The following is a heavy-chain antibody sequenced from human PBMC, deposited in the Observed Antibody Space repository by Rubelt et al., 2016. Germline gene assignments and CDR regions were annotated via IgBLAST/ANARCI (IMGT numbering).Heavy chain of an antibody. V-gene: IGHV4-59*12. Sequence: QVQLQESGPGLVKPSETLSLTCTVSGGSISSYYWSWIRQPPGKGLEWIGYIYYSGSTNYNPSLKSRVTISVDTSKNQFSLKLSSVTAADADVYYWAGSVGGSLLEYWGQGTLVTVSS. CDR3: AGSVGGSLLEY. CDR1: GGSISSYY. D-gene: IGHD1-26*01. J-gene: IGHJ4*02. CDR2: IYYSGST.